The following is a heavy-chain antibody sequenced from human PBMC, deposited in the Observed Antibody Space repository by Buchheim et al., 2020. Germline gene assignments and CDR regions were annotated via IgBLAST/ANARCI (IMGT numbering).Heavy chain of an antibody. D-gene: IGHD2-15*01. V-gene: IGHV4-4*02. CDR3: ARGKGWFNPKSLDY. CDR1: GVSISSTSY. CDR2: IHHTGST. Sequence: QVQLQESGPGLAKPSGTLSLTCAVSGVSISSTSYWSWVRQPPGKGLEWIGEIHHTGSTNYNPSLQSRVTISIDKSKNHYSLKVTSVTAADTAVYYCARGKGWFNPKSLDYWGQGTL. J-gene: IGHJ4*02.